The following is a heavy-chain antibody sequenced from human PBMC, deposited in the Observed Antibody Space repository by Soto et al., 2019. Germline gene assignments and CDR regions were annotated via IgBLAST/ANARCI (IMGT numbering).Heavy chain of an antibody. D-gene: IGHD7-27*01. V-gene: IGHV4-59*11. CDR1: GGSISNHY. CDR3: TRANWYSEY. J-gene: IGHJ4*02. CDR2: IYYNGNT. Sequence: QVQLQESGPGLVKPSETLSLTCTVSGGSISNHYWSWIRQPPGKGLEWIGYIYYNGNTNYNPPLKSRVTMSVATSKNQISLKLSSVTAAHTAVYYCTRANWYSEYWGQGTLVTVSS.